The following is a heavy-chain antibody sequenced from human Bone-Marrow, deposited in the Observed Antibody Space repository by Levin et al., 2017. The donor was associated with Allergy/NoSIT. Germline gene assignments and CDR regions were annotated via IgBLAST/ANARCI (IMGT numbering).Heavy chain of an antibody. Sequence: GGSLRLSCAASGFSFSSYEMNWVRQAPGKGLEWVSYIGSGDNTYYADSVKGRFTISRDNSRDTLFLQMHSLRLEDTAIYYCAKDWRLRPLTLFGKHYGLDVWGQGTTVTVSS. CDR1: GFSFSSYE. V-gene: IGHV3-23*01. J-gene: IGHJ6*02. D-gene: IGHD3-3*01. CDR3: AKDWRLRPLTLFGKHYGLDV. CDR2: IGSGDNT.